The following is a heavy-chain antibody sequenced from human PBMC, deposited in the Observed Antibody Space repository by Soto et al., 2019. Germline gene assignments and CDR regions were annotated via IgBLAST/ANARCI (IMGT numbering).Heavy chain of an antibody. CDR1: GGSLSSGGYY. J-gene: IGHJ4*02. Sequence: QVQLQESGPGLVKPSQTLSLSCTVSGGSLSSGGYYWSWIRQHPGKGLEWIGFIYYSGSTYYNPSLKSRVNISVDTSQNQFSLKLSSVTAADTAVYYCARDTQRGYSGYFDSWGQGTLVTVSS. CDR3: ARDTQRGYSGYFDS. CDR2: IYYSGST. V-gene: IGHV4-31*03. D-gene: IGHD5-12*01.